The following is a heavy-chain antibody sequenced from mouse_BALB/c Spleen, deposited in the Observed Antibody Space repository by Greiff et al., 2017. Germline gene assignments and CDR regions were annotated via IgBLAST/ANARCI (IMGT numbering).Heavy chain of an antibody. Sequence: QVTLKESGPGLLQPSQTLSLPCSFSGFPLSTSGMVVGWIRPPSGKGLEWLAHIWWDDVKRYNPSLKSRLTISKDTSSSQVFLKIASVDSAETATYYGARKDYGNYGWYFDVWGAGTTVTVSS. CDR3: ARKDYGNYGWYFDV. CDR1: GFPLSTSGMV. V-gene: IGHV8-12*01. D-gene: IGHD2-1*01. CDR2: IWWDDVK. J-gene: IGHJ1*01.